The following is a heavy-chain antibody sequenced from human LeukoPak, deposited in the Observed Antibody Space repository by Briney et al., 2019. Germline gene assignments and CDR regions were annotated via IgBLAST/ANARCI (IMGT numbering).Heavy chain of an antibody. Sequence: GGSLRLSCAVSGFTVSGNYMSWVRQAPGKGLEWVSLIYSGGTTYYADSVKGRFTISRDNSKNTLYLQMNSLRDEDTAVYYCARGGLRQQLVRGDHFDDWGQGTLATVSS. CDR2: IYSGGTT. D-gene: IGHD6-13*01. V-gene: IGHV3-53*01. J-gene: IGHJ4*02. CDR1: GFTVSGNY. CDR3: ARGGLRQQLVRGDHFDD.